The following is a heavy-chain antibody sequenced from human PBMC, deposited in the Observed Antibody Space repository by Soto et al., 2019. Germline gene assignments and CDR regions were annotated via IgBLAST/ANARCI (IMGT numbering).Heavy chain of an antibody. CDR1: GFTFRSYA. CDR2: ISRDGSNK. Sequence: GGSLRLSCAASGFTFRSYAIHWVRQAPGKRLEWVAVISRDGSNKYYVDSVKGRFTISRDNSKDTVYLQMNSLRDEDSAMFYCARSRSGAVADSFDFWGQGTLVTVSS. CDR3: ARSRSGAVADSFDF. V-gene: IGHV3-30*04. J-gene: IGHJ4*02. D-gene: IGHD3-10*01.